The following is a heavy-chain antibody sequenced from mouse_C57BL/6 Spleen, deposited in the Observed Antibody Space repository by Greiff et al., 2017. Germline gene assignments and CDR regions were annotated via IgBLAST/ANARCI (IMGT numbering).Heavy chain of an antibody. CDR3: ARGYDYYYAMDY. V-gene: IGHV1-55*01. CDR2: IYPGSGST. Sequence: QVQLQQPGAELVKPGASVKMSCKASGYTFTSYWITWVKQRPGQGLEWIGDIYPGSGSTNYNEKFKSKATLTVDTSSSTAYMQLSGLTSEDSAVYYCARGYDYYYAMDYWGQGTSVTVSS. D-gene: IGHD2-4*01. J-gene: IGHJ4*01. CDR1: GYTFTSYW.